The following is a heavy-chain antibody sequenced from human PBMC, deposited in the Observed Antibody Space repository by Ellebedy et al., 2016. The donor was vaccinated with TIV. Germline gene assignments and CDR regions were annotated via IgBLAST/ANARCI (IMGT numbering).Heavy chain of an antibody. Sequence: MPSETLSLTCTVSGYSISSGYYWVWIRQPPGKGLEWIGSIYHSGSIYYNPSLKSRVTISVDTSETQFSLNLSSVTAADTAVYYCARDPALPRGRFDTWGQGTLVTVSS. V-gene: IGHV4-38-2*02. J-gene: IGHJ5*02. CDR2: IYHSGSI. CDR1: GYSISSGYY. CDR3: ARDPALPRGRFDT.